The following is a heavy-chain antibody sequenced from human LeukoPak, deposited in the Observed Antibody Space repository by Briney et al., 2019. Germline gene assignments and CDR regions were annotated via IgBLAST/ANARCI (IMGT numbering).Heavy chain of an antibody. V-gene: IGHV4-4*07. CDR2: IYTSGST. CDR1: GGSISRYY. J-gene: IGHJ6*03. D-gene: IGHD3-10*01. CDR3: AREGRHYGSGSYDYYYYYMDV. Sequence: PSETLSLTCTVSGGSISRYYWSWIRQPAGKGLEWIGRIYTSGSTNYNPSLTSRVTISVDKSKNQISLKLSSVTAADTAVYYCAREGRHYGSGSYDYYYYYMDVWGKATTVTVSS.